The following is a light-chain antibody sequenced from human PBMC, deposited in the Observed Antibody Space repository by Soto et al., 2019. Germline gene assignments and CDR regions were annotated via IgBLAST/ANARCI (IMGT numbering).Light chain of an antibody. Sequence: QSALTQPASVSGSPGQSITISCTVTSSDVGGYNYVSWYQQHPGKAPKLMIYEVSNRPSGVSNRFSGSKSGNTASLTISGLQAEDEADYYCSSYTSSSTLDVFGTGTKVTV. CDR3: SSYTSSSTLDV. V-gene: IGLV2-14*01. CDR2: EVS. J-gene: IGLJ1*01. CDR1: SSDVGGYNY.